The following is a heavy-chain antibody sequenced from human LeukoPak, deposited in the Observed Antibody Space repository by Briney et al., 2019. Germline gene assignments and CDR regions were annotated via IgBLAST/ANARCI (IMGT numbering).Heavy chain of an antibody. D-gene: IGHD3-9*01. J-gene: IGHJ3*02. V-gene: IGHV3-23*01. CDR1: GFTFSSYG. Sequence: GGSLRLSCAASGFTFSSYGMSWVRQAPGKGLEWVSAISGSGGSTYYADSVKGRFTISRDNSKNTLYLQMNSLRAEDTAVYYCAKEGYYDILTGYWSDAFDIWGQGTMVTVSS. CDR2: ISGSGGST. CDR3: AKEGYYDILTGYWSDAFDI.